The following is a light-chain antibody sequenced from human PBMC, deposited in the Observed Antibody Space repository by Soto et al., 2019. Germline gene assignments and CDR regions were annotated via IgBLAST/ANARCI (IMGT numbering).Light chain of an antibody. Sequence: QMTQSPSTLSASVGDRVTITCRASQGIRNDLDWFQQKPGKAPKLLIYAASNLQSGVPARFSGSGSGTDFTLTISSLQPEDVAVYYCHQYHSTPQTFGQGTKVDI. J-gene: IGKJ1*01. CDR1: QGIRND. CDR2: AAS. CDR3: HQYHSTPQT. V-gene: IGKV1-6*01.